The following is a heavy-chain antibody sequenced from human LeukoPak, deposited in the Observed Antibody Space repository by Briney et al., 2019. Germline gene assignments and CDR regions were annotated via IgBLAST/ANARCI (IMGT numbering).Heavy chain of an antibody. CDR1: GFTFSSYA. CDR3: ARDGDTAIRGVNFDY. J-gene: IGHJ4*02. Sequence: GRSLRLSCAASGFTFSSYAMHWVRQAPGKGLEWVAVMSYDAKSKYYADSVKGRFTISGDNSKNTLHLQMNSLRAEDTAVYYCARDGDTAIRGVNFDYWGQGTLVTVSS. V-gene: IGHV3-30*04. D-gene: IGHD3-10*01. CDR2: MSYDAKSK.